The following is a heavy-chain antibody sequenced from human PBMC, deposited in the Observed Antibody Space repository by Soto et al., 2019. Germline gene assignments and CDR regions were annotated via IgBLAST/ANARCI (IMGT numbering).Heavy chain of an antibody. J-gene: IGHJ4*02. Sequence: QVQLQESGPGLVKPSETLSLTCTVSGGSISSYYWSWIRQPPGKGLEGIGYIYYSGSTNYNPSLKSRVTISIDTSKNQCSRKLSSVTAADTAVYYCARVGSSWYGAAVYFDYWGQGTLVTVSS. CDR1: GGSISSYY. D-gene: IGHD6-13*01. CDR2: IYYSGST. CDR3: ARVGSSWYGAAVYFDY. V-gene: IGHV4-59*01.